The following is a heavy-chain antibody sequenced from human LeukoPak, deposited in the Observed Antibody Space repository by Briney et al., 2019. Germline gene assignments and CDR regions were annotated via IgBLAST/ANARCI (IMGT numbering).Heavy chain of an antibody. J-gene: IGHJ5*02. CDR2: IYYSGST. Sequence: SETLSLTWTVSGGSISSYYWSCIRQPPGKGLEWIGYIYYSGSTNYNPSLKSRVTISVDTSKNQFSLKLSSVTAADTAVYYCARGVWGPSPFDPWGQGTLVTVSS. D-gene: IGHD7-27*01. CDR1: GGSISSYY. V-gene: IGHV4-59*01. CDR3: ARGVWGPSPFDP.